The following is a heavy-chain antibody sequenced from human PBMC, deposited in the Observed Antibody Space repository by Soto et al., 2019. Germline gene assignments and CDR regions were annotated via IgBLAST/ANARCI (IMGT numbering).Heavy chain of an antibody. CDR3: ARVWAGAFDI. V-gene: IGHV4-59*01. Sequence: PSETLSLTCTVSGGSISSYYWSWIRQPPGKGLEWIGYIYYSGSTNYNPSLKSRVTISVDTSKNQFSLKLSSVTAADTAVYYCARVWAGAFDICGQATMLTVSS. CDR1: GGSISSYY. CDR2: IYYSGST. J-gene: IGHJ3*02. D-gene: IGHD1-26*01.